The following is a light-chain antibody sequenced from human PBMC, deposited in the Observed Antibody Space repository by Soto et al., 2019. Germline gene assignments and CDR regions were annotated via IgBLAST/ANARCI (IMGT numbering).Light chain of an antibody. Sequence: QLVLTQPPSVSGAPGQRVTISCTGSSSNLWAGYDVHWYHQVPGTAPKLLIYDNINRPSRVPDRFSGSKSGTSASLAITGLQAEDEAEYYCQSYDISLRVYVFGTGTKLTVL. V-gene: IGLV1-40*01. J-gene: IGLJ1*01. CDR2: DNI. CDR3: QSYDISLRVYV. CDR1: SSNLWAGYD.